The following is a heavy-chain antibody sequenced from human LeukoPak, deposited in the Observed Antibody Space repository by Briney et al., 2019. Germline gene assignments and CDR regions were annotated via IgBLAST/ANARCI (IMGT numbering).Heavy chain of an antibody. J-gene: IGHJ6*03. CDR2: MNPNSGNT. V-gene: IGHV1-8*01. CDR3: AREGASNQNYYYYYMDV. Sequence: ASVKVSRKSSGYTFTSYDINWVRQATGQGLEWMGWMNPNSGNTGYAQKFQGRVTMTRNTSISTAYMELSSLRSEDTAVYYCAREGASNQNYYYYYMDVWGKGTTVTVSS. D-gene: IGHD4-11*01. CDR1: GYTFTSYD.